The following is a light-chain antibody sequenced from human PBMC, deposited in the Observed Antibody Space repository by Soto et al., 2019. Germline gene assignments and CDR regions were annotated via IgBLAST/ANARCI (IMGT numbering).Light chain of an antibody. CDR2: DAS. CDR1: RSVSNY. J-gene: IGKJ5*01. Sequence: IVYNPTPATLCLSPGESATLSCRASRSVSNYLAWYQQKPGQAPRLLIYDASSRPTDIPARFSGSGSGTDFTLTISSLEPEDFALYYCQQRSNWPITFGQGTRLAIK. CDR3: QQRSNWPIT. V-gene: IGKV3-11*01.